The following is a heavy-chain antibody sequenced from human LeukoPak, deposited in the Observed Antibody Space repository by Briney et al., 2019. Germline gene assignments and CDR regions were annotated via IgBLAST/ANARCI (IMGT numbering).Heavy chain of an antibody. Sequence: SETLSLTCAVSGYSISSGYYWGWIRQPPGKGLEWIGSIYHSGGTYYNPSLKSRVTISVDTSKNQFSLKLSSVTAADTAVYYCARDHGYCSGGSCYYNWFDPWGQGTLVTVSS. V-gene: IGHV4-38-2*02. CDR1: GYSISSGYY. CDR2: IYHSGGT. D-gene: IGHD2-15*01. CDR3: ARDHGYCSGGSCYYNWFDP. J-gene: IGHJ5*02.